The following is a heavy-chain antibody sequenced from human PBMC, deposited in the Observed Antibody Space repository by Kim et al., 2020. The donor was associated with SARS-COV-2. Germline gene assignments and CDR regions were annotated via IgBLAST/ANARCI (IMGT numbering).Heavy chain of an antibody. V-gene: IGHV3-30*18. D-gene: IGHD6-19*01. CDR3: AKVLVARRSLREGAVAGPG. J-gene: IGHJ4*02. Sequence: GGSLRLSCAASGFTFSSYGMHWVRQAPGKGLEWVAVISYDGSNKYYADSVKGRFTISRDNSKNTLYLQMNSLRAEDTAVYYCAKVLVARRSLREGAVAGPGWGQGTLVTVSS. CDR2: ISYDGSNK. CDR1: GFTFSSYG.